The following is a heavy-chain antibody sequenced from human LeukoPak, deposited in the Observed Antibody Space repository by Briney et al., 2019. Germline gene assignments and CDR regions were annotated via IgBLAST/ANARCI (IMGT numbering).Heavy chain of an antibody. CDR2: ISWNSGSI. Sequence: PGGSLRLSCAGSGFIFNSYAMHWVRQPPGKGLEWVSGISWNSGSIDYADSVKGRFTISRDNAKNSLYLQMNSLRVEDTAVYYCAKEGRSLQTYWGQGTLVTVSS. V-gene: IGHV3-9*01. CDR3: AKEGRSLQTY. CDR1: GFIFNSYA. D-gene: IGHD5-24*01. J-gene: IGHJ4*02.